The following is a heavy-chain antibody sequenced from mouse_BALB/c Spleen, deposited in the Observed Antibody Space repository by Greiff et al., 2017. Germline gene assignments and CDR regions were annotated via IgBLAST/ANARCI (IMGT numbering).Heavy chain of an antibody. V-gene: IGHV2-4-1*01. CDR1: GFSLTSYG. CDR3: ARNGNGKYYYAMDY. CDR2: IWSGGST. Sequence: VKLMESGPGLVQPSQSLSITYTVSGFSLTSYGVHWVRQSPGKGLEWLGVIWSGGSTDYNAAFISRLSISKDNSKSQVFFKMNSLQADDTAIYYCARNGNGKYYYAMDYWGQGTSVTVSS. J-gene: IGHJ4*01. D-gene: IGHD2-1*01.